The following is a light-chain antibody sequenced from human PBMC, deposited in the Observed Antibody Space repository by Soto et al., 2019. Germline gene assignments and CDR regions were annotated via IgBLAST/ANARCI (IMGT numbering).Light chain of an antibody. Sequence: IVMTQSPATLSVSPGERATLSCRASQSISTYLAWYQQKPGQAPRLLIFGESTRATAIPARFSGSGSGSEFTLPISSLQSEDFAVYSCQQYNNWPLVTFGGGTKVEIK. CDR1: QSISTY. V-gene: IGKV3-15*01. J-gene: IGKJ4*01. CDR2: GES. CDR3: QQYNNWPLVT.